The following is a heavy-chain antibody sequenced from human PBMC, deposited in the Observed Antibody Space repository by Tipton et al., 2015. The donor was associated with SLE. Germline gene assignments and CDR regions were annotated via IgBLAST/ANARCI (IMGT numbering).Heavy chain of an antibody. J-gene: IGHJ3*02. Sequence: GSLRLSCAASGFTFSTYSMNWVRQAPGKGLEWVSYISSSTRTIYYADSVKGRFTISRDNAKNSLYLQMNSLRVEDTAMYYCAGRTKVGHTYGPDGFDIWGQGTMVTVSS. V-gene: IGHV3-48*01. CDR2: ISSSTRTI. CDR1: GFTFSTYS. D-gene: IGHD5-18*01. CDR3: AGRTKVGHTYGPDGFDI.